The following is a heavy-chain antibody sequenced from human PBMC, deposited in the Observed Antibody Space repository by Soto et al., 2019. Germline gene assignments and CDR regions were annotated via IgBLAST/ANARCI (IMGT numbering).Heavy chain of an antibody. J-gene: IGHJ4*02. V-gene: IGHV4-59*08. Sequence: TSETLSLTCTVSGGSISSYYWSWIRQPPGKGLEWIGYIYYSGSTNYNPSLKSRVTISVDTSKNQFSLKLSSVTAADTAVYYCARWEPDYYDSSGYYSYWGQGTLVTVSS. CDR3: ARWEPDYYDSSGYYSY. D-gene: IGHD3-22*01. CDR2: IYYSGST. CDR1: GGSISSYY.